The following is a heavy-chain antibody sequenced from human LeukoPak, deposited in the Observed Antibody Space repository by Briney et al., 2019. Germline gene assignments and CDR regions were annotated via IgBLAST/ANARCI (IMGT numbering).Heavy chain of an antibody. Sequence: PGGSLRLSCAASGFTVSSNYMSWVRQAPGKGLEWVSVIYSGGSTYHADPVKGRFTISRDNSKNTLYLQMNSLRAEDTAVYYCASQVVTYYYYYGMDVWGQGTTVTVSS. CDR3: ASQVVTYYYYYGMDV. D-gene: IGHD2-21*02. V-gene: IGHV3-53*01. CDR2: IYSGGST. J-gene: IGHJ6*02. CDR1: GFTVSSNY.